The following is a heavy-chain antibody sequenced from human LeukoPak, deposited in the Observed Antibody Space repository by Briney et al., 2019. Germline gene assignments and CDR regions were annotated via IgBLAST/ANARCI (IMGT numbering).Heavy chain of an antibody. CDR2: IKQDGSEK. J-gene: IGHJ6*03. V-gene: IGHV3-7*01. CDR3: ARDHGSGWYYYYYMDV. CDR1: GFTFSSYW. D-gene: IGHD6-19*01. Sequence: PGGSLRLSCAASGFTFSSYWMSWVRQAPGKGLEWVANIKQDGSEKYYVDSVKGRFTISRDNAKNTLYLQMGSLRAEDMAVYYCARDHGSGWYYYYYMDVWGKGTTVTVSS.